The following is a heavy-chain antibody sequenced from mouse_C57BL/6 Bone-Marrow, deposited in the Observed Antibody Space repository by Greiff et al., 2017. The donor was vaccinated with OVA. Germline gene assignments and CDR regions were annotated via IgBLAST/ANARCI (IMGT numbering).Heavy chain of an antibody. V-gene: IGHV5-12*01. D-gene: IGHD3-1*01. CDR3: ARRGLGTGFDY. CDR1: GFTFSDYY. Sequence: EVQGVESGGGLVQPGGSLKLSCAASGFTFSDYYMYWVRQTPEKRLEWVAYISNGGGSTYYPDTVKGRFTISRDNAKNTLYLQMSRLKSEDTAMYYCARRGLGTGFDYWGQGTTLTVSS. J-gene: IGHJ2*01. CDR2: ISNGGGST.